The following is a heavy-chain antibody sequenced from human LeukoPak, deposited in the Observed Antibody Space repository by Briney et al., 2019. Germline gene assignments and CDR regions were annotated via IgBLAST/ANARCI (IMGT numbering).Heavy chain of an antibody. CDR3: ARDMGATYFDY. CDR1: GFTFSSYA. CDR2: ISSNGGST. J-gene: IGHJ4*02. Sequence: GGPLRLSCAASGFTFSSYAMHWVRQAPGKGLEYVSAISSNGGSTYYANSVKGRFTISRDNSKNTLYLQMGSLRAEDMAVYYCARDMGATYFDYWGQGTLVTVSS. D-gene: IGHD1-26*01. V-gene: IGHV3-64*01.